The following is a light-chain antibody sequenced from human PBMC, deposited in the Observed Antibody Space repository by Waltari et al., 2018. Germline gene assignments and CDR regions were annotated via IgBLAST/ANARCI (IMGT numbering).Light chain of an antibody. CDR1: QSISSY. CDR3: QQSYSTPWT. Sequence: EIQMTQSPSSPYASVGDRVTVTCRASQSISSYLNWYQQKPGKAPKLLIYAASSLQSGVPSRFSGSGSGTDFTLTISSLQPEDFATYYCQQSYSTPWTFGQGTKVEIK. CDR2: AAS. V-gene: IGKV1-39*01. J-gene: IGKJ1*01.